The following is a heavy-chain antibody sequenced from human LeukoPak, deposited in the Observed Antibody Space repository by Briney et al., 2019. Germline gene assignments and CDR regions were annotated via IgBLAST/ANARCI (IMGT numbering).Heavy chain of an antibody. Sequence: GGSLRLSCAASGFTFSSYSMNWVRQAPGKGLEWVSSISSSSSYIYYADSVKGRFTISRDNAKNSLYLQMNSLRAEDTAVYYCARDVSPFTMIVAGADYWGQGTLVTVSS. J-gene: IGHJ4*02. D-gene: IGHD3-22*01. V-gene: IGHV3-21*01. CDR2: ISSSSSYI. CDR1: GFTFSSYS. CDR3: ARDVSPFTMIVAGADY.